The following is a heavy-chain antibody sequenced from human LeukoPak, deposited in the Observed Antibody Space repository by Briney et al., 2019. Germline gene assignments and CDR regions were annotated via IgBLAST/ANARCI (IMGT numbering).Heavy chain of an antibody. CDR1: GFTFSSYS. CDR2: ISSSSSYI. CDR3: ARVRLSLVGASYYFDY. V-gene: IGHV3-21*01. Sequence: GGSLRLSCAASGFTFSSYSMNWVRQAPGKGLEWVSSISSSSSYIYYADSVKGRFTISRDNAKNTLYLQMNSLRAEDTAVYYCARVRLSLVGASYYFDYWGQGTLVTVSS. J-gene: IGHJ4*02. D-gene: IGHD1-26*01.